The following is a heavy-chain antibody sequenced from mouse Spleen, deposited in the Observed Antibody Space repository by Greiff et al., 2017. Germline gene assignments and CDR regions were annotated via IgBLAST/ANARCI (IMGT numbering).Heavy chain of an antibody. V-gene: IGHV1-50*01. CDR1: GYTFTSYW. Sequence: VQLQQSGAELVKPGASVKLSCKASGYTFTSYWMQWVKQRPGQGLEWIGEIDPSDSYTNYNQKFKGKATLTVDTSSSTAYMQLSSLTSEDSAVYYCARLESFDYWGQGTTLTVSS. CDR3: ARLESFDY. CDR2: IDPSDSYT. J-gene: IGHJ2*01.